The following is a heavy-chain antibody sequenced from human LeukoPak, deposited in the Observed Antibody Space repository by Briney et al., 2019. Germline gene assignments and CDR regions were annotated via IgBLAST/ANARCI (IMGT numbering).Heavy chain of an antibody. CDR3: ARVPYP. CDR1: GGSISSYY. V-gene: IGHV4-59*01. CDR2: IYYTGSA. Sequence: SETLSLTCTVSGGSISSYYWSWIRQPPGKGLEWIGYIYYTGSANYNPSLKSRVTMSVDTSMNQFSLKLSPVTAADTAVYYCARVPYPWGQGTLVTVS. J-gene: IGHJ5*02.